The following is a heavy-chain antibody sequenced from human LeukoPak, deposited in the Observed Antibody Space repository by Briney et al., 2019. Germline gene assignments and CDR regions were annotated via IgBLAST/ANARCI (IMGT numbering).Heavy chain of an antibody. CDR1: GYSISSGYY. CDR3: ARQTLVGAFDY. J-gene: IGHJ4*02. CDR2: IYHSGST. V-gene: IGHV4-38-2*02. Sequence: SETLSLTCTVSGYSISSGYYWGWIRQPPGKGLEWIGSIYHSGSTYYNPSLKSRVTISVDTSKNQFSLKLSSVTAADTAVYYCARQTLVGAFDYWGQGTLVTVSS. D-gene: IGHD1-26*01.